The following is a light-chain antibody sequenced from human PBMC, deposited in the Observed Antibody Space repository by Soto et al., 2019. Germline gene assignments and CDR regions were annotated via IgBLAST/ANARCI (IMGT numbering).Light chain of an antibody. V-gene: IGKV3-11*01. J-gene: IGKJ1*01. Sequence: ETVLTQSPATLSLSPGDRATLSCRASQSITTYLAWYQQKTGQAPKLLFYDASNRATGIPARFSASGSGTDFTLTISILEPEDSAVYYCQQRSSWWTFGQGTKVEIK. CDR1: QSITTY. CDR3: QQRSSWWT. CDR2: DAS.